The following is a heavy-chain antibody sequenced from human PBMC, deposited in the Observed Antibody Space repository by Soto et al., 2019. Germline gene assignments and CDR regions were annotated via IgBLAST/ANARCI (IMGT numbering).Heavy chain of an antibody. V-gene: IGHV1-69*01. CDR1: GGTFSSYA. J-gene: IGHJ6*02. CDR3: ARVCSGGSCYSRGSRSDSYYGMDV. CDR2: IIPIFGTA. Sequence: QVQLVQSGAEVKKPGSSVKVSCKASGGTFSSYAISWVRQAPGQGLEWMGGIIPIFGTANYAQKFQGRVTITADESTSTAYMELRSLRSEDTVVYYCARVCSGGSCYSRGSRSDSYYGMDVWGQGTTVTVSS. D-gene: IGHD2-15*01.